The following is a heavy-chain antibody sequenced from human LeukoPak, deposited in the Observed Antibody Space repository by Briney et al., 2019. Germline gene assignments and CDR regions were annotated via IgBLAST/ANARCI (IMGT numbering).Heavy chain of an antibody. Sequence: GGSLRPSCAASGFTFSSYAMHWVRQAPGKGLEWVAVISYDGSNKYYADSVKGRFTTSRDNSKNTLYLQMNSLRAEDTAVYYCAREPNCGGDCYALDYWGQGTLVTVSS. J-gene: IGHJ4*02. CDR2: ISYDGSNK. CDR1: GFTFSSYA. CDR3: AREPNCGGDCYALDY. V-gene: IGHV3-30-3*01. D-gene: IGHD2-21*02.